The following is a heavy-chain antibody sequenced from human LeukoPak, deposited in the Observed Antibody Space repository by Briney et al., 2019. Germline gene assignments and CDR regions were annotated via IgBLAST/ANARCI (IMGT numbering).Heavy chain of an antibody. CDR3: ARGGSNYEILTGYAADH. D-gene: IGHD3-9*01. Sequence: ASVKVSCKASGYTFTTYAIHWVRQSPGQRLEWMGWINVGNGNTKYSQKFQDRVTITRGVSATTAYMELSSLTSEDTAVYYCARGGSNYEILTGYAADHWGQGTLVTVSS. J-gene: IGHJ4*02. V-gene: IGHV1-3*01. CDR1: GYTFTTYA. CDR2: INVGNGNT.